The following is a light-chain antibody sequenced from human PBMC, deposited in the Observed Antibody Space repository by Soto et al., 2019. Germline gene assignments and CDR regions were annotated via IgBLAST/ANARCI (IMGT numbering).Light chain of an antibody. V-gene: IGKV1-27*01. CDR2: AAS. J-gene: IGKJ4*01. CDR1: QGIRNY. Sequence: DIQMTQSPSSLSASVGDSFTITCRASQGIRNYLAWYQQNPGDVPKLLIYAASTLQSGVPSRFSASGSGTDFTLTISSLQPDDGATYYFQQYKSAPLTFGGGTKVEIK. CDR3: QQYKSAPLT.